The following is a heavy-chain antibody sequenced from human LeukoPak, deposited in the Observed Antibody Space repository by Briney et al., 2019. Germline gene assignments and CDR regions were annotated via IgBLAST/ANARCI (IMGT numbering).Heavy chain of an antibody. CDR1: GYTFTDYY. D-gene: IGHD2-2*01. CDR2: INPNTGGT. V-gene: IGHV1-2*06. Sequence: ASVKVSCKASGYTFTDYYMHWVRQAPGQGLEWMGRINPNTGGTNYAQKLQGRVTMTTDTSTSTAYMELRSLRSDDTAVYYCARVPVVELHQTKNWFDPWGQGTLVTVSS. CDR3: ARVPVVELHQTKNWFDP. J-gene: IGHJ5*02.